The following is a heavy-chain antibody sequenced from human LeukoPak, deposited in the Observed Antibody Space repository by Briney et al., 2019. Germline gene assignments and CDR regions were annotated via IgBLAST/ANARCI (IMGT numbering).Heavy chain of an antibody. CDR3: AKGSKRLRFLERSRAAMYYFDY. Sequence: PGGSLRLSCAASGFTFSSYAMSWVRQAPGKGLEWVSAISGSGGSTYYADSVKGRFTISRDNSKNTLYLQMNSPRAEDTAVYYCAKGSKRLRFLERSRAAMYYFDYWGQGTLVTVSS. CDR2: ISGSGGST. D-gene: IGHD3-3*01. CDR1: GFTFSSYA. J-gene: IGHJ4*02. V-gene: IGHV3-23*01.